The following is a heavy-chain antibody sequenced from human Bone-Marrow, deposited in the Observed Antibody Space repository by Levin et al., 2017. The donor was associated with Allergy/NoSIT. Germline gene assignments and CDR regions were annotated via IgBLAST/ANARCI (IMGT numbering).Heavy chain of an antibody. V-gene: IGHV1-18*01. CDR3: ARGLDSSGYWVSPNFFDF. D-gene: IGHD6-19*01. CDR1: GYNFATFG. CDR2: ISGYNAKT. Sequence: ASVKVSCKTSGYNFATFGINWVRRAPGQRFEWMGWISGYNAKTEFNQKFQGRVTLTRDTATATAYMELTSLRSDDTAIYFCARGLDSSGYWVSPNFFDFWGQGTLVSVSS. J-gene: IGHJ4*01.